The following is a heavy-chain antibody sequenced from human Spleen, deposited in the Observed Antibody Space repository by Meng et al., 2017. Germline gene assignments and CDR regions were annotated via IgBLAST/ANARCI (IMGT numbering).Heavy chain of an antibody. D-gene: IGHD3-22*01. J-gene: IGHJ4*02. V-gene: IGHV4-61*08. Sequence: QVQLQESGPGLVKPLHTLSLPCTVSGGSISSGDYYWNWIRQPPGKELEWIGYIHYSGSTNYKPSLKSRVTMSVDTSKNQFSLKLSSVTAADTAVYYCARHPLFGTTMIQYWGQGTLVTVSS. CDR2: IHYSGST. CDR1: GGSISSGDYY. CDR3: ARHPLFGTTMIQY.